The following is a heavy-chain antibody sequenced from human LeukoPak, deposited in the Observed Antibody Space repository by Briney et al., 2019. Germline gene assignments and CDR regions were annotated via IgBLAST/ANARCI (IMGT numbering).Heavy chain of an antibody. CDR1: GFNFSSYA. V-gene: IGHV3-30*01. CDR3: ARDRQYYYDSSGYYSLDY. J-gene: IGHJ4*02. CDR2: ISYDGSNK. D-gene: IGHD3-22*01. Sequence: GGSLRLSCAASGFNFSSYAIHWVRQAPGKGLEWVAVISYDGSNKYYADSVKGRFTISRDNSKNTLYLQMNSLRAEDTAVYYCARDRQYYYDSSGYYSLDYWGRGTLVTVSS.